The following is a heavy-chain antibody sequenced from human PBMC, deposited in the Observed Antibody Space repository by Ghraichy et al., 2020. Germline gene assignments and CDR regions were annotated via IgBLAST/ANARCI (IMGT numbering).Heavy chain of an antibody. CDR1: GFTFSSYA. D-gene: IGHD2-15*01. J-gene: IGHJ1*01. CDR3: AKEEGYCSGGSCYREDFQH. V-gene: IGHV3-23*01. Sequence: GGSLRLSCAASGFTFSSYAMSWVRQAPGKGLEWVSAISGSGGSTYYADSVKGRFTISRDNSKNTLYLQMNSLRAEDTAVYYCAKEEGYCSGGSCYREDFQHWGQGTLVTVSS. CDR2: ISGSGGST.